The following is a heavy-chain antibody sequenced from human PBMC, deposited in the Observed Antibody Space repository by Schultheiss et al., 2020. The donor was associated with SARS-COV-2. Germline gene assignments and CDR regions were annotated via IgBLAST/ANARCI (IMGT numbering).Heavy chain of an antibody. CDR1: GGSISSYY. CDR3: ARGGGYDFWSGYYQISYGMDV. D-gene: IGHD3-3*01. V-gene: IGHV4-59*01. CDR2: IYYSGST. J-gene: IGHJ6*02. Sequence: ESLKISCTVSGGSISSYYWSWIRQPPGKGLEWIGYIYYSGSTNYNPSLKSRVTISVDTSKNQFSLKLSSVTAADTAVYYCARGGGYDFWSGYYQISYGMDVWGQGTTVTVSS.